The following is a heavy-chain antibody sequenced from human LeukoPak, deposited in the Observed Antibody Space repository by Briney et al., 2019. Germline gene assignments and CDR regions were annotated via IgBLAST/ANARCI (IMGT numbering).Heavy chain of an antibody. CDR2: IYHSGST. D-gene: IGHD6-13*01. V-gene: IGHV4-38-2*01. CDR3: ARPTSSSWYYFDY. Sequence: SETLSLTCAVSGYSISSGYYWGWIRQPPGKGLEWIGSIYHSGSTYYNPSLKSRVIISVDTSKNQFSLKLSSVTAADTAVYYCARPTSSSWYYFDYWGQGTLVTVSS. J-gene: IGHJ4*02. CDR1: GYSISSGYY.